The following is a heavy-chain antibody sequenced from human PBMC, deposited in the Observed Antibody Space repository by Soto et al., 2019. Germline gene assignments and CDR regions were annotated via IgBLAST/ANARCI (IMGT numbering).Heavy chain of an antibody. CDR1: GFPFVIYT. Sequence: WGSLRLSCETSGFPFVIYTMNWVRQAPGKGLEWVSSISSSGTYIDYADSVEGRFAISRDDAKNSVFLEMTSLRVDDTAVYYCAREGNYHEFWGQGTLVTVSS. D-gene: IGHD3-10*01. J-gene: IGHJ4*02. CDR3: AREGNYHEF. V-gene: IGHV3-21*01. CDR2: ISSSGTYI.